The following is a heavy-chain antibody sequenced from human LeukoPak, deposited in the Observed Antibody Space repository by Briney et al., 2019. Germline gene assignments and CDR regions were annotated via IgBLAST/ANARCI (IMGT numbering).Heavy chain of an antibody. CDR2: IYYSGST. J-gene: IGHJ4*02. CDR3: ARKTGSRLFILP. CDR1: GGSISSYY. D-gene: IGHD3/OR15-3a*01. Sequence: SETLSLTCTVSGGSISSYYWSWIRQPPGKELEWIGYIYYSGSTNYNPSLKSRVTISVDTSKNQFSLKLSSVTAADTAVYYCARKTGSRLFILPGGQGTLVTVSS. V-gene: IGHV4-59*01.